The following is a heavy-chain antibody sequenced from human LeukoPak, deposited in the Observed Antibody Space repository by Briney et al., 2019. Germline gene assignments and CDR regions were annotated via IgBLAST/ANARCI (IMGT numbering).Heavy chain of an antibody. CDR2: VSYDGSNK. CDR1: GFTFRSYA. J-gene: IGHJ4*02. Sequence: GGSLRLSCAASGFTFRSYAMHWVRQAPGKGLEWVAVVSYDGSNKYYADSVTGRFTVSRDNSNNTLSLQINSLRAEDTAVYYCARDWEYSSGWYYFDYWGQGTLVTVFS. CDR3: ARDWEYSSGWYYFDY. V-gene: IGHV3-30*04. D-gene: IGHD6-19*01.